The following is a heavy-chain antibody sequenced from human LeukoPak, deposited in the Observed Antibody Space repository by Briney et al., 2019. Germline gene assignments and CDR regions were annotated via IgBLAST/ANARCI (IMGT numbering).Heavy chain of an antibody. V-gene: IGHV4-39*01. CDR2: VFYTGSA. Sequence: SETLSLTCTVSGXSISSSSYYWGWIRQPPGKGLEWIGSVFYTGSAHCNPSLKSRVTISVDTSKNQFSLRLSSVTAADTAVYYCARHVGSGSFFDIWGQGTLVTVSS. CDR1: GXSISSSSYY. CDR3: ARHVGSGSFFDI. D-gene: IGHD3-10*01. J-gene: IGHJ3*02.